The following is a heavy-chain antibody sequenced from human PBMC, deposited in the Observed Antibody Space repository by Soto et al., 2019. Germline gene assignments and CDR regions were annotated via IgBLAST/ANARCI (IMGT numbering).Heavy chain of an antibody. Sequence: GGSLRLSCAASGFSVSSSHMIWVRQAPGKGLEWVSYVTSSSSTIYYADSVKGRFTISRDNAKNSLYLQMNSLRAEDTAVYYCARDLGSSWYPEYFQHWGQGTLVTVSS. CDR2: VTSSSSTI. CDR1: GFSVSSSH. J-gene: IGHJ1*01. D-gene: IGHD6-13*01. CDR3: ARDLGSSWYPEYFQH. V-gene: IGHV3-48*01.